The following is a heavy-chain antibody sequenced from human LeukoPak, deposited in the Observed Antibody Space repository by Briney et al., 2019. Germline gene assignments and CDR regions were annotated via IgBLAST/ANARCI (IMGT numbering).Heavy chain of an antibody. V-gene: IGHV3-74*01. D-gene: IGHD5-12*01. CDR3: AKCGNSGCHLIDY. J-gene: IGHJ4*02. CDR2: INTDGSGT. Sequence: PGGSLRLSCAASGFTFNNYWMHWVRQAPGKGLLWVSRINTDGSGTNYADSVRGRFTISRDNAKNTLYLQMSSLRAEDTAVYYCAKCGNSGCHLIDYWGQGTLVTVSS. CDR1: GFTFNNYW.